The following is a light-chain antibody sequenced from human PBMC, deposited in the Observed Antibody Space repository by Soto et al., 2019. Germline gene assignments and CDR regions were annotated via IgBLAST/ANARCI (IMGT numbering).Light chain of an antibody. CDR2: DAS. Sequence: EIVLTQSPATLSLSPGERATLSCRASQSVSSYLAWYQQKPGQAPRLLIYDASNRATGIPARFSGSGSGTAFTLNISSLEPEDFAVYYCQQRSNWLTVGGGTKVEIK. J-gene: IGKJ4*01. CDR3: QQRSNWLT. CDR1: QSVSSY. V-gene: IGKV3-11*01.